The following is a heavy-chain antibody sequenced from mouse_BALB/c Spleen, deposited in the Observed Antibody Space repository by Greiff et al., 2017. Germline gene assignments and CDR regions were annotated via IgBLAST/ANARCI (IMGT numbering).Heavy chain of an antibody. CDR1: GFTFSSYY. CDR2: INSNGGST. V-gene: IGHV5-6-2*01. D-gene: IGHD2-2*01. Sequence: EVKLVESGGGLVKLGGSLKLSCAASGFTFSSYYMSWVRQTPEKRLELVAAINSNGGSTYYPDTVKGRFTISRDNAKNTLYLQMSSLKSEDTALYYCARRGYYGYFAYWGQGTLVTVSA. CDR3: ARRGYYGYFAY. J-gene: IGHJ3*01.